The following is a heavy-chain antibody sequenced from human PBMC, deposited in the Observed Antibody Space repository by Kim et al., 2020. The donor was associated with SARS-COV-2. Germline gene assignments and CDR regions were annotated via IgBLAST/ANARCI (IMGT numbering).Heavy chain of an antibody. J-gene: IGHJ6*02. CDR3: ARDNFWGGYYGMDV. D-gene: IGHD3-3*01. Sequence: SETLSLTCTVSGGSISSGDYYWSWIRQPPGKGLEWIGYTYYSGSTYYNPSLKSRVTISVDTSKNQFSLKLSSVTAADTAVYYCARDNFWGGYYGMDVWGQGTTVSVSS. V-gene: IGHV4-30-4*01. CDR2: TYYSGST. CDR1: GGSISSGDYY.